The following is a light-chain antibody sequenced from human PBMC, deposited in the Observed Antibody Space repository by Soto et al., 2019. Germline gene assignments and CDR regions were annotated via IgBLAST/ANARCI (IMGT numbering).Light chain of an antibody. CDR3: QQSDSWPRT. Sequence: EIVVTQSPGTLSLSPGERATLSCRASQSISSSYLAWYQQKPGQAPRLLIYAASSRATGIPDRFSGSESGTEFTLTISSLQSEDFAVYYCQQSDSWPRTFGQGTKVDIK. V-gene: IGKV3-20*01. CDR2: AAS. J-gene: IGKJ1*01. CDR1: QSISSSY.